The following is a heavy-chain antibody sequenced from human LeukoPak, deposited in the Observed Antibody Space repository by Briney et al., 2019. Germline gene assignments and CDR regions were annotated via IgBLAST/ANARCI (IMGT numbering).Heavy chain of an antibody. Sequence: SVKVSCKASGGTFSSYAISWVRQAPGQGLEWMGRIIPIFGTANYAQKFQGRVTITTDESTSTAYMELSSLRSGDTAVYYCARGPQYYDILTDQAQKDAVDYYYYYMDVWGKGTTVTVSS. J-gene: IGHJ6*03. CDR2: IIPIFGTA. D-gene: IGHD3-9*01. V-gene: IGHV1-69*05. CDR1: GGTFSSYA. CDR3: ARGPQYYDILTDQAQKDAVDYYYYYMDV.